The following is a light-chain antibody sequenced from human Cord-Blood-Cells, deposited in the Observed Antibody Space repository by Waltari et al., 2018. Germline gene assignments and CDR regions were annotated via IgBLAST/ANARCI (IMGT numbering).Light chain of an antibody. J-gene: IGLJ3*02. CDR2: SNN. Sequence: QSVLTQPPSASGTPGQRVTISCSGRSSNIGSNTVNWYQQLPGTAPKLLIYSNNQRHSGVPDRFSGSKSGTSASLAISGLQSEDEADYYCAAWDDSLNGPVFGGGTKLTVL. V-gene: IGLV1-44*01. CDR3: AAWDDSLNGPV. CDR1: SSNIGSNT.